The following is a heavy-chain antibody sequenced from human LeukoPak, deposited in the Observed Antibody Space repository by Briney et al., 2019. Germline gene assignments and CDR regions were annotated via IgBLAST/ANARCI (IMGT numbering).Heavy chain of an antibody. D-gene: IGHD5-12*01. CDR1: GFTFSSYG. CDR2: ISYDGSNK. CDR3: AKLCVATEAFDI. Sequence: GGSLRLSCAASGFTFSSYGMHWVRQAPGKGLEWVAVISYDGSNKYYADSVKGRFTISRDNSKNTLYLQMNSLRAEDTAVYCCAKLCVATEAFDIWGQGTMVTVSS. J-gene: IGHJ3*02. V-gene: IGHV3-30*18.